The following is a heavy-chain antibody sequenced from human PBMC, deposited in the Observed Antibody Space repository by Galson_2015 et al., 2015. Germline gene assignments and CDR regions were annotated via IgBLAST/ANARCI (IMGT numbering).Heavy chain of an antibody. Sequence: LSLTCTVSGGSVRRGSYYWSWIRQPPGKGLEWIGYIYYSGSTNYNPSLKSRVTISVDTSKNQFSLKLSSVTAADTAVYYCARVRNIVATISYFDYWGQGTLVTVSS. CDR3: ARVRNIVATISYFDY. CDR2: IYYSGST. CDR1: GGSVRRGSYY. V-gene: IGHV4-61*01. D-gene: IGHD5-12*01. J-gene: IGHJ4*02.